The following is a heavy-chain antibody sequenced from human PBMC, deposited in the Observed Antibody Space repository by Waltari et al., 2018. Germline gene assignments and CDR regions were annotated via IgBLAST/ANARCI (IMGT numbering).Heavy chain of an antibody. V-gene: IGHV3-30*02. D-gene: IGHD3-10*01. CDR1: GFTFSSYA. J-gene: IGHJ4*02. CDR3: AKDYDGYFDY. Sequence: VQMVSSGGGVVQPGGSLRLSGAASGFTFSSYAMHWVRQAPGKGLEWVAFIRYDGSNKYYADSVKGRFTISRDNSKNTLYLQMNSLRAEDTAVYYCAKDYDGYFDYWGQGTLVTVSS. CDR2: IRYDGSNK.